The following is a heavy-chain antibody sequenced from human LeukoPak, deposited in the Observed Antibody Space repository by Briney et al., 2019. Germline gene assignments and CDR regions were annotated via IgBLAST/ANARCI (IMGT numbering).Heavy chain of an antibody. CDR3: ARDEYFDWSRAGYYYGMDV. V-gene: IGHV4/OR15-8*01. Sequence: SETLSLTCDVSGGSIDSTNWWNWVRQPPGKGLEWIGEIHHDGRINYNPSLKSRVTLSVDKSKNQFSLRLNSVTAADTAMYYCARDEYFDWSRAGYYYGMDVWGQGTTVTVSS. CDR1: GGSIDSTNW. D-gene: IGHD3-9*01. J-gene: IGHJ6*02. CDR2: IHHDGRI.